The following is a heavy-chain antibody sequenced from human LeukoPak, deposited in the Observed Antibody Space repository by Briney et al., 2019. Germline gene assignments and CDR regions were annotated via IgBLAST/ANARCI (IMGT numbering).Heavy chain of an antibody. V-gene: IGHV3-66*01. CDR2: IYSGGNT. Sequence: PXGSLRLSCAASGFTVSSNYMSWVRQAPGKGLEWVSVIYSGGNTYYADSVNGRFTISRDNSKNTLYLQMNSLRAEDTAVYYCARDILGDSIDYWGQGTLVTVSS. CDR1: GFTVSSNY. D-gene: IGHD6-13*01. J-gene: IGHJ4*02. CDR3: ARDILGDSIDY.